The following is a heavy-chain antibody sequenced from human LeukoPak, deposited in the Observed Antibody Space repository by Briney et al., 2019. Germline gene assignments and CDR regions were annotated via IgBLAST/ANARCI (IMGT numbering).Heavy chain of an antibody. D-gene: IGHD3-3*01. CDR3: ARDLGAYSGMDV. V-gene: IGHV3-21*01. CDR1: GFTFSSYS. Sequence: GGSLRLSCAASGFTFSSYSMNWVRQAPGKGLEWVSSISSSSSYIYYADSVKGRFTISRDNAKNSLYLQMNSLRAEDTAVYYCARDLGAYSGMDVWGQGPTVTVSS. J-gene: IGHJ6*02. CDR2: ISSSSSYI.